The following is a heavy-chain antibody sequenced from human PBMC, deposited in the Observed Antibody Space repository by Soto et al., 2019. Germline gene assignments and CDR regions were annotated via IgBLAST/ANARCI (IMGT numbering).Heavy chain of an antibody. CDR3: ARRAYYYDSSGYWITYYFDY. V-gene: IGHV4-34*01. D-gene: IGHD3-22*01. Sequence: SETLSLTCAVYGGSFSGYYWSWIRQPPGKGLEWIGEINHSGSTNYNPSLKSRVTISVDTSNNQFSLKLSSVTAADTAVYYCARRAYYYDSSGYWITYYFDYWGQGTLVTVSS. J-gene: IGHJ4*02. CDR2: INHSGST. CDR1: GGSFSGYY.